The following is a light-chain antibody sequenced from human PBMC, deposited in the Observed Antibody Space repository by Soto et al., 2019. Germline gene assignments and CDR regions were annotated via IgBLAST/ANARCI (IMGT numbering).Light chain of an antibody. J-gene: IGKJ1*01. Sequence: DMVLTQTPLSLPVTLGQPASISCRSSQSLVYSDGNTYLSWLQQRPGQPPRPLIYNISNRFSGVPDRFSGSGAGTDSTLKISRVEAGDAGIYYCMQPIHLRTFGQGTKVEIK. CDR2: NIS. CDR1: QSLVYSDGNTY. CDR3: MQPIHLRT. V-gene: IGKV2-24*01.